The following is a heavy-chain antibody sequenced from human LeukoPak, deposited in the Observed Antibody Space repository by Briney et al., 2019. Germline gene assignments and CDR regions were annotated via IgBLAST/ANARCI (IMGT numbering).Heavy chain of an antibody. J-gene: IGHJ4*02. CDR2: ISAYNGNT. CDR1: GYRFISYG. CDR3: ARALSDDFWSGYQDH. Sequence: GASVKVSCKASGYRFISYGFSWVRQAPGQGLEWMGWISAYNGNTNYAQKFQGRVTMTTDTSTSTVYMEVRSLRSDDTAVYYGARALSDDFWSGYQDHWGQGTLVTVSS. D-gene: IGHD3-3*01. V-gene: IGHV1-18*01.